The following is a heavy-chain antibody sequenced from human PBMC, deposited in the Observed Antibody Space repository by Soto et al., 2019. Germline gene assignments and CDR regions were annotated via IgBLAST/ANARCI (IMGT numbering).Heavy chain of an antibody. Sequence: QVQLVQSGAEVKKPGSSVKVSCKASGGTFSSYTISWVRQAPGQGLEWMGRIIPILGIANYAQKLQGRVTITADKSTSTAYMELSSLRSEDTAVYYCARAEYGYGDYLVDYCVQGTLVTVSS. D-gene: IGHD4-17*01. CDR1: GGTFSSYT. V-gene: IGHV1-69*02. CDR2: IIPILGIA. CDR3: ARAEYGYGDYLVDY. J-gene: IGHJ4*02.